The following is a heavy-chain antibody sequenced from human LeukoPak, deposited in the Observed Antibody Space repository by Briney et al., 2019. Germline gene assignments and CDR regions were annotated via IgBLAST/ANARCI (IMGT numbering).Heavy chain of an antibody. CDR1: GFTFSSYS. J-gene: IGHJ4*02. D-gene: IGHD5-24*01. V-gene: IGHV3-21*01. CDR2: ISSSSSYI. Sequence: PGGSLRLSCAASGFTFSSYSMNWVRQAPGKGLEWVSSISSSSSYIYYADSVKGRFTISRDNAKNSLYLQMNSLRAEDTAVYYCARDLQRWLQLLYFDYWGQGTLVTVSS. CDR3: ARDLQRWLQLLYFDY.